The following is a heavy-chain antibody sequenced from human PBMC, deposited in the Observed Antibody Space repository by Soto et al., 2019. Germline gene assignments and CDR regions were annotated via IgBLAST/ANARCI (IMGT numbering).Heavy chain of an antibody. V-gene: IGHV4-4*02. J-gene: IGHJ4*02. CDR3: ARYYYDTTGPRGRYYFDY. Sequence: PSETLSLTCTVSGGSISSSNWWSWVRQAPGKGLEWIVESYQSGSSNYNPSLRSRVTTAIDKSKNQFSLILSSVTAADTAVYYCARYYYDTTGPRGRYYFDYWGQGALVTVSS. D-gene: IGHD3-22*01. CDR2: SYQSGSS. CDR1: GGSISSSNW.